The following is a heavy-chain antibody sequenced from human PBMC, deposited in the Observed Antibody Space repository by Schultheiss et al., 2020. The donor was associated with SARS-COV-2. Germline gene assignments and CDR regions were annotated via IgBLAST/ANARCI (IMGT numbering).Heavy chain of an antibody. CDR3: ARDLIIAAAGYYYYGMDV. Sequence: GGSLRLSCAASGFTFSSYAMHWVRQAPGKGLEWVAVISYDGSNKYYADSVKGRFTISRDNAKNSLYLQMNSLRADDTAVYYCARDLIIAAAGYYYYGMDVWGQGTTVTVSS. J-gene: IGHJ6*02. CDR1: GFTFSSYA. CDR2: ISYDGSNK. V-gene: IGHV3-30-3*01. D-gene: IGHD6-13*01.